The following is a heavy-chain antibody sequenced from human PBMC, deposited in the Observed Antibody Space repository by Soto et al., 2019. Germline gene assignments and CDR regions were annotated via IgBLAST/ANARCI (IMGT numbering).Heavy chain of an antibody. CDR3: ARSGSSYFDY. CDR2: ISSSSSYI. D-gene: IGHD3-3*01. CDR1: GFTFSSYS. Sequence: EVQLVESGGGLVKPGGSLRLSCAASGFTFSSYSMNWVHQAPGKGLEWVSSISSSSSYIYYADSVKGRFTISRDNAKNSLYLQMNSLRAEDTAVYYCARSGSSYFDYWGQGTLVTVSS. J-gene: IGHJ4*02. V-gene: IGHV3-21*01.